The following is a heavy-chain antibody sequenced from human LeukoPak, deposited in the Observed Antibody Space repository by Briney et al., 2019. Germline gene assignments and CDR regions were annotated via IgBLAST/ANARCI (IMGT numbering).Heavy chain of an antibody. CDR3: ARDSEMATITPYYYYGMDV. V-gene: IGHV1-69*01. J-gene: IGHJ6*02. Sequence: SVEVSCKDSGGTLSSYAISWVRQAPGQGVGWMGGVIPIFGTANYAQKFQGRVTITADESTSTAYMELSSLRSEDTAVYYCARDSEMATITPYYYYGMDVWGQGTTVTVSS. D-gene: IGHD5-24*01. CDR2: VIPIFGTA. CDR1: GGTLSSYA.